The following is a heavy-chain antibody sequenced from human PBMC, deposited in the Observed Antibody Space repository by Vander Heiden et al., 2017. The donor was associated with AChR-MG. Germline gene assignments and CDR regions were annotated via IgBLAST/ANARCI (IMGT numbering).Heavy chain of an antibody. V-gene: IGHV3-21*01. CDR3: SRARIECGHECYWASYFDL. CDR1: GFAFSGSS. CDR2: MNRRGCII. D-gene: IGHD2-21*01. J-gene: IGHJ2*01. Sequence: EVQLVESGGGLVKPGGSLRLSCAASGFAFSGSSMHWVRPAQGKGWEWVACMNRRGCIIYYADSVKGRLTISRDNTKNSLFLQMNSLRAEDTAVYYCSRARIECGHECYWASYFDLWGRGTVVSVSS.